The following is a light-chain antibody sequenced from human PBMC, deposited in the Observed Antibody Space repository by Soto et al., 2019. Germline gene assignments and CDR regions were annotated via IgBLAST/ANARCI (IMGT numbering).Light chain of an antibody. V-gene: IGKV1-5*01. CDR1: QSISGS. CDR3: QHYYMGST. CDR2: DVS. J-gene: IGKJ1*01. Sequence: DIPMTQSPSTLSASVGDRITITCRASQSISGSLAWCQHRAGEAPKLLIYDVSTLESGVPSRFSDLGSGTEFTISISGLQPHDFCTYYSQHYYMGSTFGQGTRVDIK.